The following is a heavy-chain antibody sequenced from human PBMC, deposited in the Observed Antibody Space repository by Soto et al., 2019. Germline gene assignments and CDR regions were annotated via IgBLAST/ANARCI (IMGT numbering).Heavy chain of an antibody. D-gene: IGHD5-18*01. V-gene: IGHV4-59*01. CDR3: ARVGGYSYGDFDY. Sequence: TLSLTCTFSGGSIRDYYWSWIRQSPGKGLEWLGYIYDRGTTNYNPSLRSRVTISMDTSKNQFSLKLSSVTTADTAVYYCARVGGYSYGDFDYWGQGALVTVSS. CDR1: GGSIRDYY. CDR2: IYDRGTT. J-gene: IGHJ4*02.